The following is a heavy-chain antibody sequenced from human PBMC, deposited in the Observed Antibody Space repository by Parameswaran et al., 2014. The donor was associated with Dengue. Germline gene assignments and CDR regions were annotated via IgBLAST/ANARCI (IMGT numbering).Heavy chain of an antibody. Sequence: RWIRQPPGEGLEWIGYIYYSGSTYYNPSLKSRVTISVDTSKNQFSLKLSSVTAADTAVYYCAGQEIDYYDSSGYYGPFDYWGQGTLVTVSS. D-gene: IGHD3-22*01. CDR2: IYYSGST. J-gene: IGHJ4*02. V-gene: IGHV4-31*02. CDR3: AGQEIDYYDSSGYYGPFDY.